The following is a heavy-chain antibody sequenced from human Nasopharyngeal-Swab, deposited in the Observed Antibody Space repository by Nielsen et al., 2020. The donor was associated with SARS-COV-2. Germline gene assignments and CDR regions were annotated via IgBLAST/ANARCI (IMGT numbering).Heavy chain of an antibody. D-gene: IGHD1-14*01. CDR3: ARTGLGY. J-gene: IGHJ4*02. V-gene: IGHV3-21*01. CDR2: INSSSSYI. Sequence: WIRQPPGKGLEWVSSINSSSSYIYYADSVKGRFTISRDNAKNSLYLQMNSLRAEDTAVYCCARTGLGYWGQGTPVTVSS.